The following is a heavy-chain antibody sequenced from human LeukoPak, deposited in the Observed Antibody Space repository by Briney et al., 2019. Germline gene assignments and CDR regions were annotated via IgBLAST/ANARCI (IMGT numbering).Heavy chain of an antibody. Sequence: ASVKVSCKASGFTFISSAVQWVRQARGQRLEWMGWIVVGSGNTNYAQKFQERVTFTRDMSTSTAYMELSSLRAEDTAVYYCAKDGSYRLTTVTYNDYWGQGTLVTVSS. CDR1: GFTFISSA. CDR2: IVVGSGNT. V-gene: IGHV1-58*01. D-gene: IGHD4-17*01. J-gene: IGHJ4*02. CDR3: AKDGSYRLTTVTYNDY.